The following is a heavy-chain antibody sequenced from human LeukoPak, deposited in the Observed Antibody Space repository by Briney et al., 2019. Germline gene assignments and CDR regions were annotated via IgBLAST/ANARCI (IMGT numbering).Heavy chain of an antibody. CDR2: IKQDGSDK. J-gene: IGHJ4*02. D-gene: IGHD2-8*01. V-gene: IGHV3-7*01. CDR1: GFTFNSHW. Sequence: GGSLRLSCAASGFTFNSHWMNWVRQAPGKGLEGVANIKQDGSDKYYVDSVKGRFTISRDNANNSLYLQMHSLRAEDTAFYCCARDYVLRVFDYWGQGPLVTVSS. CDR3: ARDYVLRVFDY.